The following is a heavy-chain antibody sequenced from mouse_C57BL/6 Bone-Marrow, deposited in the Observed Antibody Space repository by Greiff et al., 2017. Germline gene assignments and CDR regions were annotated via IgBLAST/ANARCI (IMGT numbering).Heavy chain of an antibody. CDR1: GYAFSSSW. CDR3: AREGGVLYDY. Sequence: QVQLQQSGPELVKPGASVKISCKASGYAFSSSWMNWVKQRPGKGLEWIGRLYPGDGDTNYNGKFKGKATLTADKSSNTAYMQLSSLTSEDSAVYFCAREGGVLYDYWGQGTTLTVSS. CDR2: LYPGDGDT. V-gene: IGHV1-82*01. J-gene: IGHJ2*01.